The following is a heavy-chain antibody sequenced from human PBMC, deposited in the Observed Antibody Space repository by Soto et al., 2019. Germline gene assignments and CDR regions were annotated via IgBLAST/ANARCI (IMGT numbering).Heavy chain of an antibody. CDR3: ARLYDYGDHTPPDVGPVSWYYFDY. J-gene: IGHJ4*02. D-gene: IGHD4-17*01. CDR2: IYPGDSDT. V-gene: IGHV5-51*01. Sequence: EVQLVQSGAEVKKPGESLKISCKGSGYSFTSYWIGWVRQMPGKGLEWMGIIYPGDSDTRYSPSFQGQVTISADQSIRTAYLQLSSLKASDTAMYYCARLYDYGDHTPPDVGPVSWYYFDYWGQGTLVTVSS. CDR1: GYSFTSYW.